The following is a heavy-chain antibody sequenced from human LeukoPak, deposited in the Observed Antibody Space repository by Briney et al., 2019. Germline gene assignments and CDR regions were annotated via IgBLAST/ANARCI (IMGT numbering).Heavy chain of an antibody. CDR3: ARDGNFDY. J-gene: IGHJ4*02. CDR2: INPNSGGT. D-gene: IGHD1-14*01. V-gene: IGHV1-2*02. Sequence: ASVKVSCTASGCTFTDYYMHWVRQAPGQGLEWMGWINPNSGGTNYLQKFQGSVTMTRDTPISTVYMELTRLRSDDTAFYYCARDGNFDYWGQGTLVTVSS. CDR1: GCTFTDYY.